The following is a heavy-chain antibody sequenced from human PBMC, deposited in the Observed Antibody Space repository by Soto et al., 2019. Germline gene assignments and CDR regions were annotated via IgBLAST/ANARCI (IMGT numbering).Heavy chain of an antibody. CDR1: GGSFSGYY. CDR2: INHSGST. CDR3: ARGGGEQWQVRRLGYFQH. V-gene: IGHV4-34*01. D-gene: IGHD6-19*01. Sequence: SETLSLTCAAYGGSFSGYYWSWIRQPPGKGLEWIGEINHSGSTNYNPSLKSRVTISVDTSKNQFALKLSSVTAADTAVYYCARGGGEQWQVRRLGYFQHWGQGTLVTVSS. J-gene: IGHJ1*01.